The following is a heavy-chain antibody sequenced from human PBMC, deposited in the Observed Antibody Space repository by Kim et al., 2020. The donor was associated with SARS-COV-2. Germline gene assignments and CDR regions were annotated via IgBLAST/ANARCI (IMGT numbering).Heavy chain of an antibody. CDR3: AREAEGWFDP. D-gene: IGHD6-25*01. J-gene: IGHJ5*02. CDR2: GRP. V-gene: IGHV4-31*02. Sequence: GRPYYTPALKSRVTISVDTSKNPFSLKLSSVTAADTAVYYCAREAEGWFDPWGQGTLVTVSS.